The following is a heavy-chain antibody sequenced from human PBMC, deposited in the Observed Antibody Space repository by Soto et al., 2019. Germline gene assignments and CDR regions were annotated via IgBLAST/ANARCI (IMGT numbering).Heavy chain of an antibody. J-gene: IGHJ4*02. CDR2: ISGSSRTI. D-gene: IGHD5-12*01. V-gene: IGHV3-48*01. Sequence: EVPLVESGGGLVQPGGSLRLSCAASGFTFSGYSMDWVRQAPGKGLEWVSYISGSSRTIYYADSVKGRFTISRDNAKKSVYLQMNSLRAEDTAVYYCARRNSGYDYAFDYWAQGTLVTVSS. CDR3: ARRNSGYDYAFDY. CDR1: GFTFSGYS.